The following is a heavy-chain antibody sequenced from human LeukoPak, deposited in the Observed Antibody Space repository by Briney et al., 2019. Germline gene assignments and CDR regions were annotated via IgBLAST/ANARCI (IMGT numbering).Heavy chain of an antibody. CDR2: ISSIDGST. J-gene: IGHJ4*02. CDR1: GFTFSSYG. Sequence: GGSLRLSCAASGFTFSSYGMSWVRQAPGKGLEWVSGISSIDGSTYYADSVKGRFTVSRDNSKNTLYLQMNSLRAEDTAVFYCAEGQVEYCSGSCCYPFDDWGQGTLVTVSS. V-gene: IGHV3-23*01. CDR3: AEGQVEYCSGSCCYPFDD. D-gene: IGHD2-15*01.